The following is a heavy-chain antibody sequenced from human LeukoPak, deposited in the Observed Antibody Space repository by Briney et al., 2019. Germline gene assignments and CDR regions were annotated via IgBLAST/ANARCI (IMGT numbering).Heavy chain of an antibody. Sequence: GASVKVSCKASGYTFTGYYMHWVRQAPGQGLEWMGWINPNSGGTNYAQKFQGWVTMTRDTSISTAYMELSRLRSDDTAVYYCARASVATIAPPDYWGQGTLVTVSS. D-gene: IGHD5-12*01. CDR1: GYTFTGYY. CDR3: ARASVATIAPPDY. V-gene: IGHV1-2*04. J-gene: IGHJ4*02. CDR2: INPNSGGT.